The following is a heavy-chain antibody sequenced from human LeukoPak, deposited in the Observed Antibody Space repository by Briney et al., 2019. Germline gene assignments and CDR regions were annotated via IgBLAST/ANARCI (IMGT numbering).Heavy chain of an antibody. J-gene: IGHJ4*02. CDR1: GFTVSSNY. D-gene: IGHD3-10*02. CDR3: AREVCLDY. V-gene: IGHV3-53*01. Sequence: AGGSLRLSCAASGFTVSSNYMSWVRQAPGKGLEWVSVIYSGGSTYYADSVKGRFTISGDNSKNTLYLQMNSLRAEDTAVYYCAREVCLDYWGQGTLVTVSS. CDR2: IYSGGST.